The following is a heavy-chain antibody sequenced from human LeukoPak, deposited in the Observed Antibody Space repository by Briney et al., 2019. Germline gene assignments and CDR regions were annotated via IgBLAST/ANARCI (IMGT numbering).Heavy chain of an antibody. J-gene: IGHJ4*02. Sequence: GGSLRLSCAASGFTFDDYGMSWVRQAPGKGLEWVSGINWNGGSTGYADSVKGRFTISRDNAKNSLYLQMNSLRAEDTALYYCERGSCSSTSYYYFDYWGQGTLVTVSS. CDR3: ERGSCSSTSYYYFDY. CDR1: GFTFDDYG. D-gene: IGHD2-2*01. CDR2: INWNGGST. V-gene: IGHV3-20*04.